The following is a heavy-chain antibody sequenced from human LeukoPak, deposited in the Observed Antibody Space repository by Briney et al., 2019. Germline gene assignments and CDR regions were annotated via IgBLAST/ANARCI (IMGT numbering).Heavy chain of an antibody. CDR1: GGSISSSSYY. V-gene: IGHV4-39*01. CDR2: IYYSGST. J-gene: IGHJ6*02. D-gene: IGHD3-10*01. CDR3: ATGSGSYYRSRYYYYGMDV. Sequence: SETLSLTCTVSGGSISSSSYYWGWIRQPPGKGLEWIGSIYYSGSTYYNPSLKSRVTISVDTSKNQFSLKLSSVTAADTAVYYCATGSGSYYRSRYYYYGMDVWGQGTTVTVSS.